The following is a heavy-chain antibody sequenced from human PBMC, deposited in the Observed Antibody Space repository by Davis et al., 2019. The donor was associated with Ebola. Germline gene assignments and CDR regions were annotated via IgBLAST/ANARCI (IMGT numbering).Heavy chain of an antibody. Sequence: PAGSLTLSCAVSGGTFWAYAMSCVRQAPGKGLEWVANIKQVGSEKYYVDSVKGRFTISRTNAKNSLYLQMNSRRPEDTAVYYCARESKVLLFAGWGQGTMVTVSS. CDR1: GGTFWAYA. CDR2: IKQVGSEK. CDR3: ARESKVLLFAG. V-gene: IGHV3-7*03. J-gene: IGHJ3*01. D-gene: IGHD3-10*01.